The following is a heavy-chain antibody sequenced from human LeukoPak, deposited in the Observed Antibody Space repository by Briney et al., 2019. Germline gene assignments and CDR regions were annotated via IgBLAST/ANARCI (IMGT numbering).Heavy chain of an antibody. Sequence: GGSLRLSCTASGFTFGDYAMSWVRQAPGKGLEWVGFIRNKAYGGTTEYAASVKGRFTISRDDSKSFAYLQMNSLKTEDTAVYYCTRDPRGSYGPDAFDIWGQGTMVTVSS. CDR1: GFTFGDYA. V-gene: IGHV3-49*04. CDR2: IRNKAYGGTT. CDR3: TRDPRGSYGPDAFDI. J-gene: IGHJ3*02. D-gene: IGHD1-26*01.